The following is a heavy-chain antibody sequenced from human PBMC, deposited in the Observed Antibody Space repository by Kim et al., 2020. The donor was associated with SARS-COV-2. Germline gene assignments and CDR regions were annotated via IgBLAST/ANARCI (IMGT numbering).Heavy chain of an antibody. CDR1: GYNFNNYA. CDR3: ARDLRVHTTSSTGNYHGMD. Sequence: ASVKVSCKASGYNFNNYALNWVRQAPGQGLEWMGWINTDTGNPTYAQGFTGRFVFSLDTSVNTAYLQIRGLKAEDTAVYYCARDLRVHTTSSTGNYHGMD. CDR2: INTDTGNP. D-gene: IGHD5-12*01. V-gene: IGHV7-4-1*01. J-gene: IGHJ6*01.